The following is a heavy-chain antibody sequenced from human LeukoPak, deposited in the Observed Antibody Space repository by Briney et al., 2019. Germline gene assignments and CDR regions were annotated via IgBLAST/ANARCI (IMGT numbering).Heavy chain of an antibody. Sequence: SGTLSLTCAVSVGSISSSNWWSWVSQPPGKGLEWIGEIYHSGSTNYNPSLKSRVTISVDKSKNQFSLKLSSVTAADTAVYYCARDNRDYGVYWFDPWGQGTLVTVSS. J-gene: IGHJ5*02. D-gene: IGHD4-17*01. CDR3: ARDNRDYGVYWFDP. CDR2: IYHSGST. CDR1: VGSISSSNW. V-gene: IGHV4-4*02.